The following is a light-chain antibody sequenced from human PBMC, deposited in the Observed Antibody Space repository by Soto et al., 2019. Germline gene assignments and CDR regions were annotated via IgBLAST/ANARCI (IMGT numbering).Light chain of an antibody. CDR3: SWYTGRSTV. Sequence: QSAPTQPASVSGSPGQSITISCTGTSSDVGGYIYVSWYQHHTGQAPKLMIYDVSNRPSGVSNRFSGSKSGNTASLAISGLQAEDEADDYCSWYTGRSTVFGGGTKLTVL. CDR2: DVS. J-gene: IGLJ2*01. CDR1: SSDVGGYIY. V-gene: IGLV2-14*03.